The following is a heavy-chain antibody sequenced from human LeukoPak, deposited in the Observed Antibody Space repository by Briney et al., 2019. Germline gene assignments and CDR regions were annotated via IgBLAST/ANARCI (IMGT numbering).Heavy chain of an antibody. D-gene: IGHD5-18*01. V-gene: IGHV3-53*01. CDR2: IYSGGST. CDR3: AKGSGRGYSYGLEY. CDR1: GFNFNSNY. J-gene: IGHJ4*02. Sequence: GGSLRLSCAASGFNFNSNYMNWVRQAPGKGLEWVSAIYSGGSTYYADSVKGRFTISRDNSKNTLYLQMNSLRAEDTAVYYCAKGSGRGYSYGLEYWGQGTLVTVSS.